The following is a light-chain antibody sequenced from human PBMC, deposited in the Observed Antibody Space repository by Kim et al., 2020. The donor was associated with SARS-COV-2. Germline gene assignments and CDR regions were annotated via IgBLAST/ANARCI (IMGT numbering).Light chain of an antibody. CDR1: QSVGSS. V-gene: IGKV3-15*01. Sequence: VSPGERVSLSCRASQSVGSSLAWYQQKPGQAPRLLLYGASTRASGMSARFSGSGSGTEFTLTISSLQSEDFAVYYCQQYSRWPLTFGGGTKVDIK. CDR3: QQYSRWPLT. CDR2: GAS. J-gene: IGKJ4*01.